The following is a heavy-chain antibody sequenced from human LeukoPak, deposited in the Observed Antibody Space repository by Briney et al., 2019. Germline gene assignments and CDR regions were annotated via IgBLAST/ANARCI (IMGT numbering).Heavy chain of an antibody. V-gene: IGHV4-31*03. CDR1: GGSISSGGYY. D-gene: IGHD2-2*01. J-gene: IGHJ5*02. CDR3: ARVDCSSTSCPMGSIYGP. Sequence: TLSVTCTDSGGSISSGGYYWSWIRQHPGKGLEWIGYIYCSGSTYYNPTLKRRVNISVDTSKNQFSLKLSSVTAADTAVYYGARVDCSSTSCPMGSIYGPWGQGTLVTVSS. CDR2: IYCSGST.